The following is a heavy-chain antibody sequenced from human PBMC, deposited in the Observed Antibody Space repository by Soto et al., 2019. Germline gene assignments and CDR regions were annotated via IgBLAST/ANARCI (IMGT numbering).Heavy chain of an antibody. CDR1: GGSISSSNW. J-gene: IGHJ6*02. V-gene: IGHV4-4*02. D-gene: IGHD6-6*01. CDR3: ARGSSIAGLYYGMDV. Sequence: PSETLTLTCAVSGGSISSSNWWTWVRQAPGKGLEWIGEIYHSGITYYNPSLKSRVTISLDTSKNQFSLKLSSVTAADTAVYYCARGSSIAGLYYGMDVWGHRTTVTVSS. CDR2: IYHSGIT.